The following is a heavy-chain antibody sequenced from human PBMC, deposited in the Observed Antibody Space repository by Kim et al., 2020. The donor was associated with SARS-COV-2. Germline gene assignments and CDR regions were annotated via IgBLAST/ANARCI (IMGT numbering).Heavy chain of an antibody. V-gene: IGHV4-59*01. CDR3: ARTLDYYDSSGYYYYYYGMDV. J-gene: IGHJ6*02. CDR1: GGSISSYY. Sequence: SETLSLTCTVSGGSISSYYWSWIQQPPGKGLEWIGYIYYSGSTNYNPSLKSRVTISVDTSKNQFSLKLSSVTAADTAVYYCARTLDYYDSSGYYYYYYGMDVWGQGTTVTVSS. D-gene: IGHD3-22*01. CDR2: IYYSGST.